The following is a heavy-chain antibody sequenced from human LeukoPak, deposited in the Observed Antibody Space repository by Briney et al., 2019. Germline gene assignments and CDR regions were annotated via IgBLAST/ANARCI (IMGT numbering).Heavy chain of an antibody. CDR3: ARLRGYGSDYYYFDY. CDR1: GYSFSNYW. CDR2: THPGDSDT. J-gene: IGHJ4*02. V-gene: IGHV5-51*01. Sequence: GESLKISCKGSGYSFSNYWIAWVRQMPGEGLEWMGITHPGDSDTRYSPSFQGQVTVSVDKSSSTTYLQWSSLKASDTAMYYCARLRGYGSDYYYFDYWGQGTLVTVSS. D-gene: IGHD6-19*01.